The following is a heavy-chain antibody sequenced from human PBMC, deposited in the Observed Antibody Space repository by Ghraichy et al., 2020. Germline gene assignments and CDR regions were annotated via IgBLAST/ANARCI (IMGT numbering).Heavy chain of an antibody. Sequence: SQTLSLTCAVYGGSFSGYYWSWIRQPPGKGLEWIGEINHSGSTNYNPSLKSRVTISVDTSKNQFSLKLSSVTAADTAVYYCARGRNVGPFHCSSTSCYLSPSGYPSEIRERAPDYWGQGTLVTVSS. D-gene: IGHD2-2*01. CDR2: INHSGST. CDR3: ARGRNVGPFHCSSTSCYLSPSGYPSEIRERAPDY. CDR1: GGSFSGYY. J-gene: IGHJ4*02. V-gene: IGHV4-34*01.